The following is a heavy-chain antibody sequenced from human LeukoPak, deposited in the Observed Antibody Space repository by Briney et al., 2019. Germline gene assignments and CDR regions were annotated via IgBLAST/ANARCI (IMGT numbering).Heavy chain of an antibody. CDR2: ISGSGAGV. CDR3: VKTPDVVIGAVGTTFDS. J-gene: IGHJ4*02. CDR1: GFTFANFA. V-gene: IGHV3-23*01. D-gene: IGHD3-3*01. Sequence: GGSLRLSCVASGFTFANFAMSWVRQSQEKGLEWVSTISGSGAGVYCPESLRGRFSISRDNSKNTVYLQLTSLGVDDTALYFCVKTPDVVIGAVGTTFDSWGQGTPVIVSA.